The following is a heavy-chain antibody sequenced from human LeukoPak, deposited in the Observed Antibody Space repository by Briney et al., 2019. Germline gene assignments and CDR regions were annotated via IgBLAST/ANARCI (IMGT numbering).Heavy chain of an antibody. CDR2: ISAYNGNT. D-gene: IGHD2-21*02. CDR3: ASVLYCGADCYSGRYFFDY. J-gene: IGHJ4*02. CDR1: GYTFTGYY. V-gene: IGHV1-18*04. Sequence: GASVKVSCKASGYTFTGYYIHWVRQAPGQGLEWMGWISAYNGNTNYAQKLQGRVTMTTDTSTSTAYMELSSLRSEDTAVYYCASVLYCGADCYSGRYFFDYWGQGTLVTVSS.